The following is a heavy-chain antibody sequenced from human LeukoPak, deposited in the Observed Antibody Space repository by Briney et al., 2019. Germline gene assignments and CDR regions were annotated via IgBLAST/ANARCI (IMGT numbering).Heavy chain of an antibody. CDR1: GYTFTSYG. J-gene: IGHJ4*02. CDR2: ISAYNGNT. CDR3: ARDLDQYSGRYGGFGHDF. V-gene: IGHV1-18*01. D-gene: IGHD1-26*01. Sequence: ASVTVSCKASGYTFTSYGTNWVRQAPGQGLEWMGWISAYNGNTNYAQKLQGRVTMTTDTSTSTAYMELRSLRSDDTAVYYCARDLDQYSGRYGGFGHDFWGQGTLVTVSS.